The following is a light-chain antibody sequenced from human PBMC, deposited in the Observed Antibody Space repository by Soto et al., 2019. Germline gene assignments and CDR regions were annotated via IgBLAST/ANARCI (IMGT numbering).Light chain of an antibody. V-gene: IGKV3-20*01. Sequence: EIVLTQSPGTLSLSPGERATLSCRASQSVSSSYLAWYQQKPGQAPRLLIYGASSRATGLPDRFSGSGSGTDFTLTILSLEPEDLAVYYCQQYGSSPLTFGNGTKVEIK. CDR3: QQYGSSPLT. J-gene: IGKJ1*01. CDR2: GAS. CDR1: QSVSSSY.